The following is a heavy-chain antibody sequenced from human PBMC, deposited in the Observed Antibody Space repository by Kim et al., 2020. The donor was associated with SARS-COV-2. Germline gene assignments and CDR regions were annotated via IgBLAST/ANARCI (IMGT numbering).Heavy chain of an antibody. Sequence: GGSLRLSCAASGFTFSSYSMNWVRQAPGKGLEWVSSISSSSSYIYYADSVKGRFTISRDNAKNSLYLQMNSLRAEDTAVYYCASSGTYYDILIGVFDWFDPWGQGTLVTVSS. J-gene: IGHJ5*02. D-gene: IGHD3-9*01. V-gene: IGHV3-21*01. CDR1: GFTFSSYS. CDR3: ASSGTYYDILIGVFDWFDP. CDR2: ISSSSSYI.